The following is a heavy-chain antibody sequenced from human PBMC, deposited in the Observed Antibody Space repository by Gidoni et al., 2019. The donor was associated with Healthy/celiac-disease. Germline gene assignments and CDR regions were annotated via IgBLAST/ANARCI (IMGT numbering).Heavy chain of an antibody. CDR1: GFTFSSYG. D-gene: IGHD6-19*01. Sequence: QVQLVESGGGVVQPGRSLRLPCAASGFTFSSYGMHWVRQAPGKGLEWVAVISYDGSNKYYADSVKGRFTISRDNSKNTLYLQMNSLRAEDTAVYYCAKDSSSGWQYYFDYWGQGTLVTVSS. CDR2: ISYDGSNK. CDR3: AKDSSSGWQYYFDY. V-gene: IGHV3-30*18. J-gene: IGHJ4*02.